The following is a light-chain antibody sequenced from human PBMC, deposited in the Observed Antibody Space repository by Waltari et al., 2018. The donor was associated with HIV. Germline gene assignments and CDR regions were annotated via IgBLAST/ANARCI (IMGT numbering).Light chain of an antibody. V-gene: IGKV3-11*01. CDR3: HQYNDWPRST. CDR2: AAS. Sequence: PGDRVTLSCRASQNIGSYLAWYQQKTAQSPSLLVYAASIRAPGIPARFTGSRSGTDFNLIIAGLQPDDCAVYYCHQYNDWPRSTFGQGTKVEIK. J-gene: IGKJ2*01. CDR1: QNIGSY.